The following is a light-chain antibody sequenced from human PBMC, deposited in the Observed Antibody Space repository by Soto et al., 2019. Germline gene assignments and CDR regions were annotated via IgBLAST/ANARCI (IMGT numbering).Light chain of an antibody. CDR3: QQRSNWRGT. J-gene: IGKJ4*01. CDR1: QSVSSY. CDR2: DAS. Sequence: IVLTQSPATLSLSPGERATLSCRASQSVSSYLAWYQQKPGQAPRLLIYDASNRATGIPARFSGSGSGTDFTLTISSLEPEDFAVYYCQQRSNWRGTFGGGTKVDI. V-gene: IGKV3-11*01.